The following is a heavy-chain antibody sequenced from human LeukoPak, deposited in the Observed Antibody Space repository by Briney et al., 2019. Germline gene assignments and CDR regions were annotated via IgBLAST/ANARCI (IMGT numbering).Heavy chain of an antibody. Sequence: SVKVSCTASGGTFSSYAISWVRQAPGQGLEWMGGIIPIFGTANYAQKFQGRVTITADESTSTAYMELSSLRSEDTAVYYCASGLYRYCSSTSCYFDYWGQGTLVTVSS. J-gene: IGHJ4*02. CDR3: ASGLYRYCSSTSCYFDY. D-gene: IGHD2-2*01. V-gene: IGHV1-69*13. CDR2: IIPIFGTA. CDR1: GGTFSSYA.